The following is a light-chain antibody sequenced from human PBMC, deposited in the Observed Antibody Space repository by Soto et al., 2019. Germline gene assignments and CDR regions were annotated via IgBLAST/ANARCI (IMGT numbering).Light chain of an antibody. Sequence: IVLTQSPGTLSLSPGERATLYLMPTESVVSNYLAWYQLKPGQAPRLLIYDASSRATGIPDRFSGSGSGTEFTLTISSLQPDDFATYYCQHYNSYSEAFGQGTKVDIK. J-gene: IGKJ1*01. CDR2: DAS. CDR1: ESVVSNY. CDR3: QHYNSYSEA. V-gene: IGKV3-20*01.